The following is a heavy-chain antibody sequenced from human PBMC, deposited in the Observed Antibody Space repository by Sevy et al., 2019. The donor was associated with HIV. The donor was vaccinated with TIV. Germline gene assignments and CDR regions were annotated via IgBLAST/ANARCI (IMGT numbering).Heavy chain of an antibody. CDR3: ARESYDFWTGPVDYDYGMDV. CDR1: GYTFSDSGYY. Sequence: ASVKVSCKASGYTFSDSGYYVHWVRQAPGQGLEWMGWINPRSGATNYAQKFQGRVTMTRDTSVSTANMELNRLTSDDXXVYYCARESYDFWTGPVDYDYGMDVWGQGTTVTVSS. CDR2: INPRSGAT. V-gene: IGHV1-2*02. J-gene: IGHJ6*02. D-gene: IGHD3-3*01.